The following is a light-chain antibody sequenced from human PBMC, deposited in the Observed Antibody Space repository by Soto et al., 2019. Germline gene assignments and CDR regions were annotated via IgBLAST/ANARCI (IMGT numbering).Light chain of an antibody. J-gene: IGLJ1*01. V-gene: IGLV2-23*01. CDR2: EGG. CDR1: STDFVGYNR. CDR3: CSYAGSSTPYV. Sequence: QSALTQPPSVSGSPGQSVTISCTGTSTDFVGYNRVSWYQQPPGTAPKLIIYEGGKRPSGVSNRFSGSKSANTASLTISGLQAEDEADYYCCSYAGSSTPYVFGTGTKVTVL.